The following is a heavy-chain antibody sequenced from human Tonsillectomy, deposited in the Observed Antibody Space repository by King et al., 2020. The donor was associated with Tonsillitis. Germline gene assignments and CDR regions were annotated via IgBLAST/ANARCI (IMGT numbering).Heavy chain of an antibody. CDR2: IINSGSAI. CDR1: GFTFSSYE. CDR3: ARDPCSDISGKNYFQH. J-gene: IGHJ1*01. Sequence: VQLVESGGGLVQPGGSLRLSCAASGFTFSSYEMNWVRQAPGKGLEWVSYIINSGSAIYYADSVKCRFTISRDNAKNSLFLQMNSLRVEDTAVYYCARDPCSDISGKNYFQHWGQGTRVTVSS. V-gene: IGHV3-48*03. D-gene: IGHD3-22*01.